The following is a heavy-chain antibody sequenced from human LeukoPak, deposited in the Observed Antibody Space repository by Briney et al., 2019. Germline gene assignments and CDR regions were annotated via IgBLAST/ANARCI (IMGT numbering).Heavy chain of an antibody. Sequence: GRSLRLSCAATGITFSSYAMHWVRQAPGKGLEWVAVISYDGSNKYYADSVKGRFTISRDNSKNTLYLQMNSLRAEDTAVYYCAKTWIQLWSEGAFDIWGQGTMVTVSS. CDR2: ISYDGSNK. D-gene: IGHD5-18*01. CDR3: AKTWIQLWSEGAFDI. J-gene: IGHJ3*02. V-gene: IGHV3-30-3*02. CDR1: GITFSSYA.